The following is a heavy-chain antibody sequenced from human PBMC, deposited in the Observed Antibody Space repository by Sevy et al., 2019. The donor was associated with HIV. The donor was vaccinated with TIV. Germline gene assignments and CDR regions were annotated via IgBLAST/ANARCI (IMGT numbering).Heavy chain of an antibody. CDR2: IRYDGSTK. CDR3: AKGLGMVQGALLSDDV. J-gene: IGHJ3*01. CDR1: GFTFSRYG. Sequence: GGSLRLSCAASGFTFSRYGMHWVRQAPGKGLEWVAFIRYDGSTKYYAESVKGRFIISRDNSKDTLYLQMNSLSGDDTSLDYCAKGLGMVQGALLSDDVWGQGTMVTVSS. D-gene: IGHD3-10*01. V-gene: IGHV3-30*02.